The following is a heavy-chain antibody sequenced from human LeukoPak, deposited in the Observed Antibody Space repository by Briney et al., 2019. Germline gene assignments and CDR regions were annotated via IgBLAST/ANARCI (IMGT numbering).Heavy chain of an antibody. Sequence: PGGSLRLSCAASGFTFTDYYMNWIRQAPGKGLEWVSSISRGGNSIYYADSVKGRFTISRDNTKNSLYLQMNSLRAEDTAVYYCARDQYLDYRGQGTLVTVPS. CDR2: ISRGGNSI. V-gene: IGHV3-11*01. CDR1: GFTFTDYY. CDR3: ARDQYLDY. J-gene: IGHJ4*02.